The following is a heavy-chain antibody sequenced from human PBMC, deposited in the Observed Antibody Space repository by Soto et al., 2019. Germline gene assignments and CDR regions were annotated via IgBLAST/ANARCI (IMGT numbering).Heavy chain of an antibody. V-gene: IGHV1-69*12. D-gene: IGHD2-2*01. CDR3: ARNTEEYWISTSCYENWFDP. J-gene: IGHJ5*02. CDR2: IIPIFATP. CDR1: GGTFNNYA. Sequence: QVQLVQSGAEVKKPGSSVKVSCKASGGTFNNYAISWVRQAPGQGLEWMGGIIPIFATPNYAQKFQGRVTITADESTSTAYMELSSLRSEDTAVYYCARNTEEYWISTSCYENWFDPWGQGTLVTVSS.